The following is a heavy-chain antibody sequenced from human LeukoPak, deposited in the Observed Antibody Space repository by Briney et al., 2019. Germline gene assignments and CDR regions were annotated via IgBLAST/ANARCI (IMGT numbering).Heavy chain of an antibody. V-gene: IGHV3-66*02. CDR2: IDSGAGI. J-gene: IGHJ4*02. D-gene: IGHD3-22*01. CDR1: GFIVSDHY. Sequence: GGSLRLSCAASGFIVSDHYMSWVRQAPGQGLEWGSAIDSGAGIQSAASVRGRFTISRDNSKNTVYLQMHSLRAEHTAVYYCARANYFDSSGTFDYWGQGTGVTVSS. CDR3: ARANYFDSSGTFDY.